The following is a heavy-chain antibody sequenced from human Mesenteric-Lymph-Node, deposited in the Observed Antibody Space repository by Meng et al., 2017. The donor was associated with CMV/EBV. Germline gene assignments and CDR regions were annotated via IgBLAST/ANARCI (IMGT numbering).Heavy chain of an antibody. CDR3: ARGNVASQIVMVSAPHYFDY. CDR1: FGGFY. J-gene: IGHJ4*02. V-gene: IGHV4-34*01. CDR2: INHSGNS. Sequence: FGGFYWSRVRQSPGRGLEYIGKINHSGNSNYSPSLKSRVTISVDTSKNLFSLKMSSVTAADTAVYYCARGNVASQIVMVSAPHYFDYWGQGTLVTVSS. D-gene: IGHD2-8*01.